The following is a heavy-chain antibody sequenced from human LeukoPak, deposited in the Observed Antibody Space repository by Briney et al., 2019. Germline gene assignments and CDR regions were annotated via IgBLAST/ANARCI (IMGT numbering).Heavy chain of an antibody. CDR3: ARAGDSSGSRYAAFDY. V-gene: IGHV3-30-3*01. D-gene: IGHD3-22*01. Sequence: GGSLRLSCAISGFIFDDYAMHWVRQAPGKGLEWVAVISYDGSNKYYADSVKGRFTISRDNSKNTLYLQMNSLRAEDTAVYYCARAGDSSGSRYAAFDYWGQGTLVTVSS. J-gene: IGHJ4*02. CDR1: GFIFDDYA. CDR2: ISYDGSNK.